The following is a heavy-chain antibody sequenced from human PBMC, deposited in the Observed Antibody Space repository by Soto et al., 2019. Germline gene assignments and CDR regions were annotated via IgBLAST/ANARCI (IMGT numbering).Heavy chain of an antibody. J-gene: IGHJ1*01. V-gene: IGHV5-51*01. CDR1: GYSFTSYW. CDR3: ARQDDFWSGYLGFQH. D-gene: IGHD3-3*01. Sequence: ECLKSSCKGAGYSFTSYWIGWVRQMPGKGLEWMGIIYPGDSDTRYSPSFQGQVTISADKSISTAYLQWSSLKASDTAMYYCARQDDFWSGYLGFQHWGQGTLVTVSS. CDR2: IYPGDSDT.